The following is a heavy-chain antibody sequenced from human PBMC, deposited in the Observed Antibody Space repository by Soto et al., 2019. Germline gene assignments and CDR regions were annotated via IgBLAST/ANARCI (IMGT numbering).Heavy chain of an antibody. CDR2: IYWDDSK. CDR1: GFSLSTSGVG. V-gene: IGHV2-5*02. CDR3: AHSANWGSSTHWFDP. Sequence: QITLKESGPTLVKPTQTLTLTCTFSGFSLSTSGVGVGWIRQPPGKALEWLALIYWDDSKRYSPSLKSRLTSTKDTAKNQVVLTMTNMDPADTATYYCAHSANWGSSTHWFDPWGQGTLVTVSS. J-gene: IGHJ5*02. D-gene: IGHD7-27*01.